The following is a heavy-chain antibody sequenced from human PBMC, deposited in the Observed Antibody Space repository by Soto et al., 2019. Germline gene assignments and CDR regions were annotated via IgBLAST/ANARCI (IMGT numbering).Heavy chain of an antibody. J-gene: IGHJ6*03. D-gene: IGHD6-6*01. CDR1: GYTFTSYA. CDR3: ARHLSIAARPDYYYMDV. Sequence: ASVKVSCKASGYTFTSYAMHLVRQAPGQRLEWMGWINAGNGNTKYSQKFQGRVTITRDTSASTAYMELSSLRSEDTAVYYCARHLSIAARPDYYYMDVWGKGTTVTVSS. CDR2: INAGNGNT. V-gene: IGHV1-3*01.